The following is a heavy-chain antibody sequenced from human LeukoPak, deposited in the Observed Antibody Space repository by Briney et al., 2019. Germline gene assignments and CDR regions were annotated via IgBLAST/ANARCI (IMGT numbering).Heavy chain of an antibody. Sequence: SETLSLTCTVSVRSISSYYWSWIRQPAGKGLEWIGRIYTSGSTNYNPSLKSRVTMSVDTSKNQFSLKLSSVTAADTAVYYWARHSPYCSSTSCYRPYYYMDVWGKGATVTVSS. CDR2: IYTSGST. D-gene: IGHD2-2*02. CDR3: ARHSPYCSSTSCYRPYYYMDV. J-gene: IGHJ6*03. V-gene: IGHV4-4*07. CDR1: VRSISSYY.